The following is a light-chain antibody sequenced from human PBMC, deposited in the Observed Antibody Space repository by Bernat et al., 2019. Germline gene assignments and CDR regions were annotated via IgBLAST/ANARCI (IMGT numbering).Light chain of an antibody. Sequence: QSVLTQPPSASGTPGQRVTISCSGSYSNIGNNYVYWYQQLPGTAPKVLISHASQRAPGVPDRFSGSKSGTSASLAISGRRSDDEATYYCASWDDSLTSGVFGGGTKLTVL. CDR3: ASWDDSLTSGV. CDR2: HAS. J-gene: IGLJ2*01. V-gene: IGLV1-47*02. CDR1: YSNIGNNY.